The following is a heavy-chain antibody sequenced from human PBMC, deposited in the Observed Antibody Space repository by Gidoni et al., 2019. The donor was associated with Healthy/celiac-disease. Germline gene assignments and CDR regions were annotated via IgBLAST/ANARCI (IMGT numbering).Heavy chain of an antibody. CDR3: ARPLYISGWRVFDY. CDR1: GYSFTSYW. D-gene: IGHD6-19*01. V-gene: IGHV5-51*01. J-gene: IGHJ4*02. CDR2: LYPGDSDT. Sequence: EVQLVQSGAEVKKPGGSLKISCMGSGYSFTSYWIGWVRQMPGKGLEWMGILYPGDSDTGYSPSFQGQFTSSADKSISTAYLQWSSLKASDTAMYYCARPLYISGWRVFDYWGQGTLVTVSS.